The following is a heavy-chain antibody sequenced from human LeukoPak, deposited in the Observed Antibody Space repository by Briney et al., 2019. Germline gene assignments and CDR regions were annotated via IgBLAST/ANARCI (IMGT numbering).Heavy chain of an antibody. D-gene: IGHD3-22*01. J-gene: IGHJ4*02. CDR3: AREDYDKSYSDY. CDR2: IYYSGST. V-gene: IGHV4-39*02. Sequence: SETLSLTCTVSGGSITSSLYYWGWIRQPPVKGLEWIGIIYYSGSTYYNPSLKSRVAISVDTSKNQFSLKLNSVTAADTAVYYCAREDYDKSYSDYWGEGTLVSVSS. CDR1: GGSITSSLYY.